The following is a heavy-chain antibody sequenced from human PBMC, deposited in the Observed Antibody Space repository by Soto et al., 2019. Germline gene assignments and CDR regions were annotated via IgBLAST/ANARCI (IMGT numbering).Heavy chain of an antibody. Sequence: QINLIESGPTLVKPTQTLTLTCTFSGFSLSTSGAAVGWVRQPPGRALEWLALIYWDGGKRYNASLGNSLTITKDTSMNQVVLTLTNVDPADTATYYCAHRATMTIFGLIIDNGIWFDPWGQGTRVIVSS. D-gene: IGHD3-3*01. CDR1: GFSLSTSGAA. CDR2: IYWDGGK. J-gene: IGHJ5*02. V-gene: IGHV2-5*02. CDR3: AHRATMTIFGLIIDNGIWFDP.